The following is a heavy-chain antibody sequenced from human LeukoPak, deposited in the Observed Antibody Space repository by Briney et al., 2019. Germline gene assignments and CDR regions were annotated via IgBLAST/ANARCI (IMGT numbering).Heavy chain of an antibody. CDR2: IYRGGGT. CDR3: ARDYDFDDY. Sequence: GGSLRLSCAASGFTLSSSSMTWVRQAPGKGLEGVSVIYRGGGTSYADSVKGRFTISRDNSKNTLYLQMNSLRAEDTAVYYCARDYDFDDYWGQGTLVTVSS. D-gene: IGHD3-3*01. J-gene: IGHJ4*02. V-gene: IGHV3-66*01. CDR1: GFTLSSSS.